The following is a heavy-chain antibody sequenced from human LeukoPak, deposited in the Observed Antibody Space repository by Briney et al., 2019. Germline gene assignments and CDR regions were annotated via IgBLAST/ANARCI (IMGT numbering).Heavy chain of an antibody. CDR2: MNPNSGNT. J-gene: IGHJ4*02. V-gene: IGHV1-8*02. CDR1: GYTFTSYY. Sequence: ASVKVSCKASGYTFTSYYMHWVRQAPGQGLEWMGWMNPNSGNTGYAQKFQGRVTMTRNTSISTAYMELSSLRSEDTAVYYCARRCPVWWLRLGSGVYDYRGQGTLVTVSS. D-gene: IGHD5-12*01. CDR3: ARRCPVWWLRLGSGVYDY.